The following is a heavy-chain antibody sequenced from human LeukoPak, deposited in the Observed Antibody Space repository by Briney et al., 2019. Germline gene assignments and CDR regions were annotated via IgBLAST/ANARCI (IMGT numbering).Heavy chain of an antibody. CDR1: GYSFTDHY. CDR2: ILPKTGVT. CDR3: ARDHNWGPDY. Sequence: GASVKVSCKASGYSFTDHYLHWLRQAPGQGLEWMAWILPKTGVTNYAERFQGRLSLTRDTSISTLYMELNSLTSDDTAVYYCARDHNWGPDYWGQGTLVSVSS. D-gene: IGHD7-27*01. J-gene: IGHJ4*02. V-gene: IGHV1-2*02.